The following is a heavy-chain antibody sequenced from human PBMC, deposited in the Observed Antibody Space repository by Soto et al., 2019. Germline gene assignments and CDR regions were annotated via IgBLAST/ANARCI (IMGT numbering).Heavy chain of an antibody. CDR3: AKDPTTHVPLYYYYGMDV. CDR1: GFTFSSYG. Sequence: QVQLVESGGGVVQPGRSLRLSCAASGFTFSSYGMHWVRQAPGKGLEWVAVISYDGSNKYYADSVKGRFTISRDNXKXTXXLQMNSLRAEDTAVYYCAKDPTTHVPLYYYYGMDVWGQGTTVTVSS. J-gene: IGHJ6*02. V-gene: IGHV3-30*18. CDR2: ISYDGSNK. D-gene: IGHD2-15*01.